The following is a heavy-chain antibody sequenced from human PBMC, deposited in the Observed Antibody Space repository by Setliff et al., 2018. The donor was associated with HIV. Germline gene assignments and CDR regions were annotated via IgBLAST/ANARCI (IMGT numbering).Heavy chain of an antibody. D-gene: IGHD5-12*01. J-gene: IGHJ3*02. CDR1: GGSFSGYY. CDR3: TSPPGYTDYANNDAFHI. V-gene: IGHV4-34*01. CDR2: INHSGST. Sequence: SETLSLTCAVYGGSFSGYYWSWIRQPPGKGLEWIGEINHSGSTKYNPSLKSRVTISVDTSTNQFSLKLSSVTAADTAVYYCTSPPGYTDYANNDAFHIWGQGTKVTVSS.